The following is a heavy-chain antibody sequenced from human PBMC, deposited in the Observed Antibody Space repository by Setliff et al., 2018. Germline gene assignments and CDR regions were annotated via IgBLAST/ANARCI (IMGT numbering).Heavy chain of an antibody. CDR2: SYSSVST. D-gene: IGHD3-22*01. CDR1: GGSISSGDYY. CDR3: ARESRYYYDNLGTLDY. Sequence: KPSETLSLTCTVSGGSISSGDYYWSWTRQPPGKGLEWIGYSYSSVSTYYNPSLKSRVSISVDTSKTQFSLKLSSVTAADTAVYYCARESRYYYDNLGTLDYWGQGTLVTVSS. J-gene: IGHJ4*02. V-gene: IGHV4-30-4*08.